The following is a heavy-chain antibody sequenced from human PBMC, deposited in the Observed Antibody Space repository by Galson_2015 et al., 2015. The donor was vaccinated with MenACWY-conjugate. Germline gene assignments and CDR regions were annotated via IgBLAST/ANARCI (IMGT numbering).Heavy chain of an antibody. D-gene: IGHD2/OR15-2a*01. J-gene: IGHJ4*02. V-gene: IGHV3-21*01. CDR3: ARDHIYCNSSRSCYPVFDY. Sequence: SLRLSCAASGFTFSIYSMNWVRQAPGKGLERVSSISNDRRHIYYADSVTGRFTISRDNAKSSLHLQMNNLRVEDTAVYFCARDHIYCNSSRSCYPVFDYWGQGALVTVAS. CDR2: ISNDRRHI. CDR1: GFTFSIYS.